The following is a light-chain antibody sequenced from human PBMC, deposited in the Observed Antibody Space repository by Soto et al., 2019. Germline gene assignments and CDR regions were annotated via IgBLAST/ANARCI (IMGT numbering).Light chain of an antibody. J-gene: IGKJ2*01. CDR3: QQYGSAPNT. Sequence: EIVLTQSPGTLSLSPGERATLSCRASQSVSSSYLAWYQQKPGQAPRLLIYGASSRATGIPDRFSGSGSGTDFTLTISRLKPEDCAVYYCQQYGSAPNTFGQGTKLEIK. V-gene: IGKV3-20*01. CDR1: QSVSSSY. CDR2: GAS.